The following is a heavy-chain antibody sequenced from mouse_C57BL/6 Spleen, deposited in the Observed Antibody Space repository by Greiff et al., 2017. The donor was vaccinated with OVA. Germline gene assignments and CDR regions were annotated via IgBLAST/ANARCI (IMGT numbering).Heavy chain of an antibody. CDR3: ARRGDYDWFAY. CDR2: IDPSDSYT. Sequence: QVQLQQPGAELVMPGASVKLSCKASGYTFTSYWMHWVKQRPGQGLEWIGEIDPSDSYTNYNQKFKGKSTLTVDKSSSTAYMQLSSLTSEVSAVYYCARRGDYDWFAYWGQGTLVTVSA. D-gene: IGHD2-4*01. CDR1: GYTFTSYW. V-gene: IGHV1-69*01. J-gene: IGHJ3*01.